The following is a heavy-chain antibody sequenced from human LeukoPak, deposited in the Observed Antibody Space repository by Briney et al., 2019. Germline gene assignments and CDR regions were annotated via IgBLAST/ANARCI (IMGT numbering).Heavy chain of an antibody. D-gene: IGHD1-26*01. CDR2: IRGKAYGGTT. CDR3: SIDGSGIHYGMDV. CDR1: GFTFGDYA. Sequence: GRSLRLSCTASGFTFGDYAMSWVRQAPGKGLEWVGFIRGKAYGGTTEYAASVRGRFTISRDDSKSIAYLQVNSLKTEDTAVYYCSIDGSGIHYGMDVWGQGTTVTVSS. V-gene: IGHV3-49*04. J-gene: IGHJ6*02.